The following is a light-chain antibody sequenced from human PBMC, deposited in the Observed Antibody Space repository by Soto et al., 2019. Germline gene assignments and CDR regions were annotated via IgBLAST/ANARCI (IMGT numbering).Light chain of an antibody. CDR3: QQRSNGPMT. Sequence: EIVLTQSPATLSLSPGERATLSCRASQIINNYLDWYQQKPGQAPRLVIYDAYTSAPGIPARFSGSWSGTVFPLAIYGLEPEDFEVYYCQQRSNGPMTFGQGTKLEI. CDR2: DAY. CDR1: QIINNY. V-gene: IGKV3-11*01. J-gene: IGKJ2*01.